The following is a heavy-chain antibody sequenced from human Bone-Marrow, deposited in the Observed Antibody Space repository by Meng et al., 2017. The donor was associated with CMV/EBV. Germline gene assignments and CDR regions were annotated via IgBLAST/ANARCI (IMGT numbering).Heavy chain of an antibody. V-gene: IGHV4-31*03. Sequence: LRLSCTVSGGSISSGGYYWSWIRQHPGKGLEWIGYIYYSGSTYYNPSLRSRVTISVDTSQNQFFLKLSSVTAADTAVYYCARVGYSGSYHDAFDIWGQGTMVTVSS. CDR1: GGSISSGGYY. D-gene: IGHD1-26*01. J-gene: IGHJ3*02. CDR3: ARVGYSGSYHDAFDI. CDR2: IYYSGST.